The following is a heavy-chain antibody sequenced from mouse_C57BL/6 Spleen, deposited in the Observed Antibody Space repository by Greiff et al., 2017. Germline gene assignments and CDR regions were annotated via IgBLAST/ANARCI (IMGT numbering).Heavy chain of an antibody. CDR3: TRDYGRSYYAMDY. J-gene: IGHJ4*01. V-gene: IGHV1-15*01. CDR2: IDPETGGT. D-gene: IGHD1-1*01. Sequence: VQLQESGAELVRPGASVTLSCQASGYTFTDYEMHWGKQTPVHGLEWIGAIDPETGGTAYNQKFKGKAILTADKTSSTAHIEPRSLTSEDSAVYYCTRDYGRSYYAMDYWGQGTSVTVSS. CDR1: GYTFTDYE.